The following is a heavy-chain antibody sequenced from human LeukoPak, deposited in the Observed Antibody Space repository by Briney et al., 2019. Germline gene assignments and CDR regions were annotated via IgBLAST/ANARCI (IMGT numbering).Heavy chain of an antibody. D-gene: IGHD2-21*02. CDR1: GFTFSSFA. J-gene: IGHJ6*03. CDR3: AKRGGLPPLDYYYYYMDV. Sequence: GGSLRLSCAASGFTFSSFAISWVRQAPGKGLEWVSAISGSGGSTYYADSVKGRFTISRDNSKNTLYLQMNSLRAEDTAVYYCAKRGGLPPLDYYYYYMDVWGKGTTVTVSS. CDR2: ISGSGGST. V-gene: IGHV3-23*01.